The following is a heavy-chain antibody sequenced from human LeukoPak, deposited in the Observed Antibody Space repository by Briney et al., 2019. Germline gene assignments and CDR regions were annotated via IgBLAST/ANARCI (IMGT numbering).Heavy chain of an antibody. CDR1: GFTFSSYK. V-gene: IGHV3-21*01. CDR3: ATVGQGYYDY. J-gene: IGHJ4*02. Sequence: GGSLRLSCAASGFTFSSYKMNWVRQAPGKGLEWVSFISSSSNYIYYADSVKGRFTISRDNAKNSLYLQMNSLRAEDTAVYYCATVGQGYYDYWGRGILVTVSS. CDR2: ISSSSNYI.